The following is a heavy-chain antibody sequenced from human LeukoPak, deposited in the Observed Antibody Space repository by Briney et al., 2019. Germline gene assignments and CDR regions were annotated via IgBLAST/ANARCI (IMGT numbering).Heavy chain of an antibody. J-gene: IGHJ3*02. V-gene: IGHV5-51*01. CDR1: GYSFTSYW. CDR2: IYPGDSDT. Sequence: GESLKISCKGSGYSFTSYWIGWVRQMPGKGLEWMGIIYPGDSDTRYSPSFQGQVTISADKSISTAYLQWSSLKASDTAMYYCARPITGWTTGWAFGIWGQGTMVTVSS. D-gene: IGHD3-9*01. CDR3: ARPITGWTTGWAFGI.